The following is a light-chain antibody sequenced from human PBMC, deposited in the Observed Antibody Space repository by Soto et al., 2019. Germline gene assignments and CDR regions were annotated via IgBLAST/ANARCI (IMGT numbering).Light chain of an antibody. V-gene: IGLV7-46*01. CDR1: TGAVTSGHY. CDR3: LLAYPGTQV. J-gene: IGLJ1*01. CDR2: DTS. Sequence: QAVVTQEPSLTVAAGGTVTLTCGSSTGAVTSGHYPYWFQQKPGQAPRTLIFDTSNKYSWTPARFSGSLLGGKAALTLSGAQPEDEAEYYCLLAYPGTQVFGTGTKVTVL.